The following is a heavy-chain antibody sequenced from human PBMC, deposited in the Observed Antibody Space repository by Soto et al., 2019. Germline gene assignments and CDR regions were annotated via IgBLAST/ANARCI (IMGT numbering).Heavy chain of an antibody. Sequence: TLSLTCSVSGGSINSSSYFWGWVRQPPGKGLEWIGSIYYSGSTYYNPSLRSRVTISVDTSKNQFSLKLSSVTAADTAVFYCARHYSSGSRNWFDPWGQGTLVTVSS. J-gene: IGHJ5*02. CDR2: IYYSGST. D-gene: IGHD6-19*01. V-gene: IGHV4-39*01. CDR1: GGSINSSSYF. CDR3: ARHYSSGSRNWFDP.